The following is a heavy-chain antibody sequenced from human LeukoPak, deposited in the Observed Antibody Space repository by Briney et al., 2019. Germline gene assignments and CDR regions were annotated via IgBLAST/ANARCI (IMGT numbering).Heavy chain of an antibody. D-gene: IGHD6-19*01. CDR3: AKELGVAGFDY. CDR1: GFTFSSYC. V-gene: IGHV3-30*18. J-gene: IGHJ4*02. CDR2: ISYDGSNK. Sequence: GGSLRLSCAASGFTFSSYCMHWVRQAPGKGLEWVAVISYDGSNKYYADSVKGRFTISRDNSKNTLYLQMNSLRAEDTAVYYCAKELGVAGFDYWGQGTLVTVSS.